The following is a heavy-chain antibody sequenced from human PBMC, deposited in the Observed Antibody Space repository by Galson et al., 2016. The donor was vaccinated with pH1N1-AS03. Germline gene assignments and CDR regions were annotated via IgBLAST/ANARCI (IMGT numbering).Heavy chain of an antibody. Sequence: SLRLSCAASGFTFNSYWMTWVRQAPGKGLEWVANIKPDGGDKYYVDSVKGLFTISRDNAKNSLYLQMSSLRAEDTAIYYCARGAPGDHLLSPLWNWGQGTLVTVSS. CDR2: IKPDGGDK. CDR3: ARGAPGDHLLSPLWN. J-gene: IGHJ4*02. CDR1: GFTFNSYW. V-gene: IGHV3-7*01. D-gene: IGHD2-2*01.